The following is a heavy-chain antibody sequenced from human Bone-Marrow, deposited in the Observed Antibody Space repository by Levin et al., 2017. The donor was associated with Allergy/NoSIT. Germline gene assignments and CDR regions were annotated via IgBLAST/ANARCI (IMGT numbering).Heavy chain of an antibody. CDR3: VKTREYCDSTSCQKYYFDS. D-gene: IGHD2/OR15-2a*01. CDR1: GFTFRPYP. V-gene: IGHV3-64D*06. J-gene: IGHJ4*02. Sequence: GESLKISCLGSGFTFRPYPMHWVRQAPGKGLEHVSAISGYGGGTYYADAVKGRFTISRDDSKNTLFLQMSGLRPEDTAVYYCVKTREYCDSTSCQKYYFDSWGQGTLVTVSS. CDR2: ISGYGGGT.